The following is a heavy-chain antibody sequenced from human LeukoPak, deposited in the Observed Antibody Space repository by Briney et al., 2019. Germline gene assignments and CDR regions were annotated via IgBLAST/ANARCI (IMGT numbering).Heavy chain of an antibody. CDR2: IKCDGSEK. CDR3: VRGVGSSTSCYVRAFDI. J-gene: IGHJ3*02. D-gene: IGHD2-2*01. V-gene: IGHV3-52*01. Sequence: QSGGSLRLSCAASGFTFSNSWMHWVCQAPEKGLEWVADIKCDGSEKCYVESVKGRLTIASENAKNSLYLQVNSLRAEDMTVYYCVRGVGSSTSCYVRAFDIWGQGTMVTVSS. CDR1: GFTFSNSW.